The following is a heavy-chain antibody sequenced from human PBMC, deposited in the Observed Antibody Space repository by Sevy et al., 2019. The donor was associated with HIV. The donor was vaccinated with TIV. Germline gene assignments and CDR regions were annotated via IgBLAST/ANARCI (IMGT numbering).Heavy chain of an antibody. J-gene: IGHJ4*02. CDR2: INHSGST. D-gene: IGHD6-19*01. Sequence: SETLSHTCGVYGGSFSGYYWSWIRQSPGKGLEWIGEINHSGSTNYNPSLKSRVTISVDTSKNQFSLKLSSVTAADTAVYYCARYRVAGNFDYWGQGTLVTVSS. CDR1: GGSFSGYY. V-gene: IGHV4-34*01. CDR3: ARYRVAGNFDY.